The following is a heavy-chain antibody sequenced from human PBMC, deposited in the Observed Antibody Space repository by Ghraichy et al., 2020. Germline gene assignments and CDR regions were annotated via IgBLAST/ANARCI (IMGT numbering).Heavy chain of an antibody. D-gene: IGHD6-6*01. V-gene: IGHV3-23*01. CDR3: AKGSAAARPYYFDY. Sequence: GESLNISCAASGFTFSSYAMSWVRQPPGKGLEWVSAIGPIGSSTYYADSVKGRFTISRDNSRDTLYLQMNSLRADDTAVYYCAKGSAAARPYYFDYWGQGTLVTFSS. CDR1: GFTFSSYA. CDR2: IGPIGSST. J-gene: IGHJ4*02.